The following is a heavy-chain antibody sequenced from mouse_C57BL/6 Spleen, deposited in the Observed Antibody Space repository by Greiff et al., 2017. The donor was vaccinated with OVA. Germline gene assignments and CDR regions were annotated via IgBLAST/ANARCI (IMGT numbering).Heavy chain of an antibody. J-gene: IGHJ4*01. CDR1: GFTFSDYY. Sequence: EVKLMESEGGLVQPGRSMKLSCTASGFTFSDYYMAWVRQVPEKGLEWVANINYDGSSTYYLDSLKSRFIISRDNAKNILYLQMSSLKSEDTATYYCARDTGTLYAMDYWGQGTSVTVSS. D-gene: IGHD1-1*01. CDR2: INYDGSST. CDR3: ARDTGTLYAMDY. V-gene: IGHV5-16*01.